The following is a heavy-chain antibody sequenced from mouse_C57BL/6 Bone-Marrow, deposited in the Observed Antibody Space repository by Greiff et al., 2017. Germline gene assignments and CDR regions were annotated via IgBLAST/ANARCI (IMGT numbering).Heavy chain of an antibody. J-gene: IGHJ3*01. D-gene: IGHD2-3*01. CDR3: TTRSIYECNYGRAY. Sequence: EVQLQESGAELVRPGASVKLSCTASGFNIKDDYMHWVKQRPEQGLEWIGWIDPENGDTEYASKFPGKATMTADPSSNTAYLQLSSLTSEDTAVYYCTTRSIYECNYGRAYWGQGTLVTVSA. V-gene: IGHV14-4*01. CDR1: GFNIKDDY. CDR2: IDPENGDT.